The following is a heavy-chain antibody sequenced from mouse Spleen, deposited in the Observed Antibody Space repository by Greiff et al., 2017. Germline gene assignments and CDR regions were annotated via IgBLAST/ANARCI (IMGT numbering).Heavy chain of an antibody. CDR3: TRNAYSFGMDY. CDR2: SRDKAHDYTT. V-gene: IGHV7-1*01. J-gene: IGHJ4*01. CDR1: GFTFSDFY. Sequence: EVKVVESGGGLVQSGRSLRLSCATSGFTFSDFYMEWVRQAPGKGLEWIAASRDKAHDYTTEYSASVKGRFIVSRDTSQSIFYLHMNDLRAEDTAIYYCTRNAYSFGMDYWGQGTSVTVSS. D-gene: IGHD2-1*01.